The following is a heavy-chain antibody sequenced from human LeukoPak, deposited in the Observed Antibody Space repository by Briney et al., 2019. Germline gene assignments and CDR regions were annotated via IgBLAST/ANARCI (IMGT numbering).Heavy chain of an antibody. Sequence: ASVKVSCKASGYTFTSYGISWVRQAPGQGLEWMGWISAYNGNTNYAKKLQGRVTMTTDTSTSTAYMELRSLRSDDTAVYYCARDDYYYGSGSYYNGATLGFDYWGQGTLVTVSS. V-gene: IGHV1-18*01. J-gene: IGHJ4*02. D-gene: IGHD3-10*01. CDR3: ARDDYYYGSGSYYNGATLGFDY. CDR1: GYTFTSYG. CDR2: ISAYNGNT.